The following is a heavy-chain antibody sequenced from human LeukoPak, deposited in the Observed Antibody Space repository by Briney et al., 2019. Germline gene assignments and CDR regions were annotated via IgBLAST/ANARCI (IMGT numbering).Heavy chain of an antibody. Sequence: GGSLRLSCAASGFTFSSYSMNWVRQAPGKGLEWVSSISSSSSYIYYADSVKGRFTISRDNAKNSLYLQMNSLRADDTAVYYCARDPAPPTYYSDSSGYYLDYWGQGTLVTVSS. J-gene: IGHJ4*02. D-gene: IGHD3-22*01. CDR1: GFTFSSYS. V-gene: IGHV3-21*01. CDR2: ISSSSSYI. CDR3: ARDPAPPTYYSDSSGYYLDY.